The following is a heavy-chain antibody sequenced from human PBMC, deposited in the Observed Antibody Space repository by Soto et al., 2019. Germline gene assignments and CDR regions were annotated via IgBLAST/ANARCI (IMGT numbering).Heavy chain of an antibody. J-gene: IGHJ6*02. Sequence: GASVKVSCKASGGTFSSYAISWVRQAPGQGLEWMGGIIPIFGTANYAQKFQGRVTITADESTSTAYMELSSLRSEDTAVYYCASHGGAVADNYGLDVWGQGTTVTVSS. V-gene: IGHV1-69*13. CDR3: ASHGGAVADNYGLDV. D-gene: IGHD6-19*01. CDR2: IIPIFGTA. CDR1: GGTFSSYA.